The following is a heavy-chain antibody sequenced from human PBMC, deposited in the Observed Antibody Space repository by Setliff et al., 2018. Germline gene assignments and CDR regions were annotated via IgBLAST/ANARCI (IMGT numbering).Heavy chain of an antibody. V-gene: IGHV1-18*01. CDR1: GYTFNNYG. Sequence: GPSVKVSCKASGYTFNNYGIPWVRQAPGQGLEWMGWINNYSFKTTYSQKFLDRVTMTTDTSATTAYMELKNLRSDDTAVYYCARINFYVSSGYYYAPDFWGQGTLVTVSS. J-gene: IGHJ4*02. D-gene: IGHD3-22*01. CDR2: INNYSFKT. CDR3: ARINFYVSSGYYYAPDF.